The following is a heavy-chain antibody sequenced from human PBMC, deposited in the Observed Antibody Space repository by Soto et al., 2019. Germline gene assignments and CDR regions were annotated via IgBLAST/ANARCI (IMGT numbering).Heavy chain of an antibody. J-gene: IGHJ6*03. CDR3: ARVKGYDFWSGYYDRTIYYYYYYMDV. Sequence: ASVKGSCKASGYTFTSYDINWVRQATGQGLEWMGWMNPNSGNTGYAQKFQGRVTMTRNTSISTAYMELSSLRSEDTAVYYCARVKGYDFWSGYYDRTIYYYYYYMDVWGKGTAVTVSS. D-gene: IGHD3-3*01. V-gene: IGHV1-8*01. CDR2: MNPNSGNT. CDR1: GYTFTSYD.